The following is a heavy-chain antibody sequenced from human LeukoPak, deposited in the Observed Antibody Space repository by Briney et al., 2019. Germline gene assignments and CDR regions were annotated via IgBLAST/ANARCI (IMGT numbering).Heavy chain of an antibody. CDR1: GGSFSGYY. D-gene: IGHD3-3*01. Sequence: PSETPSLTCAVYGGSFSGYYWSWIRQPPGKGLEWIGEINHSGSTNYNPSLKSRVTISVDTSKNQFSLKLSSVTAADTAVYYCARAPPIYDFWSGYRGMDVWGQGTTVTVSS. J-gene: IGHJ6*02. CDR3: ARAPPIYDFWSGYRGMDV. CDR2: INHSGST. V-gene: IGHV4-34*01.